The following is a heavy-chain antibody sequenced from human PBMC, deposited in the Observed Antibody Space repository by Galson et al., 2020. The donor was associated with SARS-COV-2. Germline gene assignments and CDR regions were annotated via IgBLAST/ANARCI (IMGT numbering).Heavy chain of an antibody. CDR3: ARGGTTRFDY. Sequence: GESLKISCAASGFTFTDAHMTWIRQAPGKGLEWVSYISLSGTTIFYADSVRGRFTISRDNAKNSLYLQMSSLRAEDTAVYYCARGGTTRFDYWGQGTLVTVS. J-gene: IGHJ4*02. CDR1: GFTFTDAH. D-gene: IGHD4-4*01. V-gene: IGHV3-11*04. CDR2: ISLSGTTI.